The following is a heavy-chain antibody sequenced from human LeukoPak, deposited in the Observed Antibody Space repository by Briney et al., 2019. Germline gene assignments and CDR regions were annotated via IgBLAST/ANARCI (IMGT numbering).Heavy chain of an antibody. J-gene: IGHJ4*02. CDR2: INEDGTGS. V-gene: IGHV3-74*01. CDR1: GFAFSSSW. Sequence: GGSLRLSCAASGFAFSSSWMHWVRQAPGRGLVWVSRINEDGTGSSYADSVKGRFTISRDNAKNTLYLQMNSLRVEDTAVYYCSPIFYAPDYWGQGTQVTVSS. D-gene: IGHD5/OR15-5a*01. CDR3: SPIFYAPDY.